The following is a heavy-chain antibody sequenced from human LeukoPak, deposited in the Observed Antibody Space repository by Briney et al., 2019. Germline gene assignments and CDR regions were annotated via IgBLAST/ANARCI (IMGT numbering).Heavy chain of an antibody. D-gene: IGHD3-10*01. CDR1: GFSVSGTD. CDR2: TYSGGSI. V-gene: IGHV3-53*01. J-gene: IGHJ4*02. CDR3: ATNGRFGELDH. Sequence: GGSLRLSCAVSGFSVSGTDMNWVRQAPGKGLEWVSVTYSGGSIYYVDSVKGRFTISRDNSKNTVYLQMNSLRGDDTAMYYCATNGRFGELDHWGQGALVTVSS.